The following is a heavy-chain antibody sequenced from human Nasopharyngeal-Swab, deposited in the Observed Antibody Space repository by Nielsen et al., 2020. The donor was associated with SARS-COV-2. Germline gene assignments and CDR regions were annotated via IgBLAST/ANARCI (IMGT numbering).Heavy chain of an antibody. CDR3: ARGNNWNYAMDV. V-gene: IGHV4-39*01. CDR2: IYYSGST. CDR1: GRSISSSSSY. D-gene: IGHD1-1*01. Sequence: SETLSLTCTVSGRSISSSSSYWGWIRQPPGKGLEWVGSIYYSGSTYYTPSLNSRVTISVDTSKSQFSLKLRSATAADTAVYYCARGNNWNYAMDVWGQGTTVTVSS. J-gene: IGHJ6*02.